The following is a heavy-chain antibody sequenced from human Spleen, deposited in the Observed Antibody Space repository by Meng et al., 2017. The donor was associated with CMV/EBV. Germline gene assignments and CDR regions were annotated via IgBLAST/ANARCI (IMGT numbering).Heavy chain of an antibody. V-gene: IGHV1-69*08. CDR1: RGTFDSHT. Sequence: KVSCKASRGTFDSHTVSWVRQAPGQGLEWMGRIIPLFGATLYAQKFQGRVTIRADKSTGTAYVEVNSLRPEDTAVYYCARGGTYSDDYYGMDVWGLGTMVTVSS. D-gene: IGHD1-26*01. J-gene: IGHJ6*02. CDR3: ARGGTYSDDYYGMDV. CDR2: IIPLFGAT.